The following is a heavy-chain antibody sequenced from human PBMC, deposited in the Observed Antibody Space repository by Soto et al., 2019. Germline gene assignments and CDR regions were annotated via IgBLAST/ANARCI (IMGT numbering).Heavy chain of an antibody. CDR2: IYHSGST. V-gene: IGHV4-34*01. CDR1: GGSLSGNY. CDR3: ARNGDCSSGICHVGWFDP. J-gene: IGHJ5*02. D-gene: IGHD2-8*01. Sequence: SETLSLTCAVYGGSLSGNYWTWIRQPPGKGLEWIGKIYHSGSTHYNPSLKSRVTMSLDKPKNQFSLIVDSVTAADTAMYYCARNGDCSSGICHVGWFDPWGQGTLVTVSS.